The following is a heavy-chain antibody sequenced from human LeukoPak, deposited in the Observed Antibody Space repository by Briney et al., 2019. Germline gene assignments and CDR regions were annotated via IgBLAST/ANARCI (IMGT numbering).Heavy chain of an antibody. Sequence: SETLSLTCTVSGDSISNYYWSWIRQPPGKGLEWIGYIYDSGSTNYNPSLRSRVTISVDTSKDQFSLKLSSVTAADTAVYYCARDPGKNYNFWSGRGFDIWGQGTMVTVSS. V-gene: IGHV4-59*01. CDR1: GDSISNYY. J-gene: IGHJ3*02. D-gene: IGHD3-3*01. CDR3: ARDPGKNYNFWSGRGFDI. CDR2: IYDSGST.